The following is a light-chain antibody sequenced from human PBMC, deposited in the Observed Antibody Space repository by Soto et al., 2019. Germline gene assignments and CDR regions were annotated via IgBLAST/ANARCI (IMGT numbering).Light chain of an antibody. V-gene: IGKV3-15*01. CDR2: GSS. J-gene: IGKJ1*01. CDR1: QSVRSNSN. CDR3: QQYHNWPRT. Sequence: EIVMTQSPATLSVSPGERATLSCRASQSVRSNSNLAGYHQKPGQAPRLLIYGSSTRATGIPARFSGSGSGTEFTLTISSLQSEDFAVYYCQQYHNWPRTFGQGNKVEIK.